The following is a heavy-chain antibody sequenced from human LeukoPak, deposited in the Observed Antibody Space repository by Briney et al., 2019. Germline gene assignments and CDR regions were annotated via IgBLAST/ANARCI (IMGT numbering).Heavy chain of an antibody. CDR3: ARGKYPGAFDI. D-gene: IGHD2-2*01. Sequence: GGSLRLSCAASGFTFSSYEMNWARQAPGKGLEWVSYISGSGDNINYGDSVKGRFTISRDNAKNSLYLQMNSLRAEDTTVYYCARGKYPGAFDIWGQGTMVTVSS. V-gene: IGHV3-48*03. CDR1: GFTFSSYE. CDR2: ISGSGDNI. J-gene: IGHJ3*02.